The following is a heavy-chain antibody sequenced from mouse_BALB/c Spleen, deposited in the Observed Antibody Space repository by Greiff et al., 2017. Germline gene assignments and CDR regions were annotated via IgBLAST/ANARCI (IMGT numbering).Heavy chain of an antibody. D-gene: IGHD2-10*02. V-gene: IGHV3-8*02. Sequence: DVKLQESGPSLVKPSQTLSLTCSVTGDSFTSCYWNWIRQIPGNKLEYMGYISYSGSTYYNPSLKSRISITRDTSKNQYYLQLNSVTTEDTATYYCAREYGKVDYWGQGTTLTVSS. CDR3: AREYGKVDY. J-gene: IGHJ2*01. CDR2: ISYSGST. CDR1: GDSFTSCY.